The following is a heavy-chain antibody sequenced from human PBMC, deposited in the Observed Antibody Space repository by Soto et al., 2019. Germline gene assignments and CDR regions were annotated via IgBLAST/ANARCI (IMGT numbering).Heavy chain of an antibody. D-gene: IGHD3-9*01. CDR1: GFSLTADGVA. CDR3: AQPKQTGHRVLEY. V-gene: IGHV2-5*02. CDR2: IYWDDDR. J-gene: IGHJ4*02. Sequence: QITLKESGPTLVKPTQTLTLSCTVSGFSLTADGVAVGWIRQPPGKALEWLALIYWDDDRRYSPSLAARLTIIKEPSRNPVGLTITNLDPVDSGTFFRAQPKQTGHRVLEYRGRGTLVT.